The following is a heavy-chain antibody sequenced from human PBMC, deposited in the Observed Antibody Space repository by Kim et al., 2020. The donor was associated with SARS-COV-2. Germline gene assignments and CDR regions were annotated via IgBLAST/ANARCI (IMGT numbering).Heavy chain of an antibody. Sequence: GGSLRLSCAASGFTFCSYAMHWVRQAPGKGLEWVAVISYDGSNKYYADSVKGRFTISRDNSMNTLYLQMTSPRTEDTAVYYCARNRSFDAFDIWGQGT. CDR3: ARNRSFDAFDI. D-gene: IGHD3-10*01. J-gene: IGHJ3*02. CDR2: ISYDGSNK. CDR1: GFTFCSYA. V-gene: IGHV3-30*04.